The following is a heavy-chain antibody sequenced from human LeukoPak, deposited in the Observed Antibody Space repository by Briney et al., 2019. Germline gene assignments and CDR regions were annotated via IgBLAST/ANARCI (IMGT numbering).Heavy chain of an antibody. V-gene: IGHV4-59*01. CDR3: ATGPQYDY. Sequence: PSETLSLTCTVSGSIVNYYLSWIRQTPGKGPEWLGYIYHSGSTKYNSSLKRRVTMSVGTSSNQFSLNLKSVTAADTAVYYCATGPQYDYWGPGMLVTVPS. CDR1: GSIVNYY. CDR2: IYHSGST. J-gene: IGHJ4*02.